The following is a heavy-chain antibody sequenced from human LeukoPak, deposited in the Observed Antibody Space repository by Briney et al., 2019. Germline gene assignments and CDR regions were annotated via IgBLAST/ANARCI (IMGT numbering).Heavy chain of an antibody. J-gene: IGHJ4*02. Sequence: GGSLRLSCATSGFTFSGFAMCWVRQAPGKGLEWVSAISGSGGSTYYADSVKGRFTISRDNSKNTLYLQMNSLRAEDTAVYYCAKTGSGWYTDWGQGTLVTVSS. CDR1: GFTFSGFA. D-gene: IGHD6-19*01. V-gene: IGHV3-23*01. CDR2: ISGSGGST. CDR3: AKTGSGWYTD.